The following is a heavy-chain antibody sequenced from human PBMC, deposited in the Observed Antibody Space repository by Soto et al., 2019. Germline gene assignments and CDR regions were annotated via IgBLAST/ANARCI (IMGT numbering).Heavy chain of an antibody. V-gene: IGHV1-3*01. CDR3: ARFCSSSLCYAAFDY. D-gene: IGHD2-2*01. CDR1: GYTFTSFA. CDR2: INAGNGAT. Sequence: QVQLVQSGAEVRKPGASVKVSCKASGYTFTSFAINWVRQAPGQRLEWVGWINAGNGATTYSQNFQGRVTITRDTSANNASMELRSLRSEDTAVFYCARFCSSSLCYAAFDYWGQGTLVTVSS. J-gene: IGHJ4*02.